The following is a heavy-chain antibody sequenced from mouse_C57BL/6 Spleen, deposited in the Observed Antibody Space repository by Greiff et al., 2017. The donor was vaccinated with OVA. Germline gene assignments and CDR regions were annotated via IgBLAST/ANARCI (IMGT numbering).Heavy chain of an antibody. Sequence: VQLQQSGAELVRPGASVKLSCTASGFNIKDDYMHWVKQRPEQGLEWIGWIDPENGDTEYASKFQGKATITADTSSNTAYLQLSSLTSEDTAVYYCTTLTTVVATDFDYWGKGTTLTVSS. J-gene: IGHJ2*01. CDR2: IDPENGDT. V-gene: IGHV14-4*01. CDR3: TTLTTVVATDFDY. CDR1: GFNIKDDY. D-gene: IGHD1-1*01.